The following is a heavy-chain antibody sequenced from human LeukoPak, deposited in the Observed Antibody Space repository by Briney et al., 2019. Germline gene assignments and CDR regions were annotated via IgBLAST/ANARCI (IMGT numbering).Heavy chain of an antibody. D-gene: IGHD1-1*01. CDR1: GFTFSSYE. Sequence: GGSLRLSCAASGFTFSSYEMNWVRQALGKGLVWVSHVTGDGTNTRYADSVKGRFTISRDNAKNTVYLQMNSLRAEDTAVYYCATTVEATGQSFYWGQGTLVSVSP. V-gene: IGHV3-74*01. CDR2: VTGDGTNT. J-gene: IGHJ4*02. CDR3: ATTVEATGQSFY.